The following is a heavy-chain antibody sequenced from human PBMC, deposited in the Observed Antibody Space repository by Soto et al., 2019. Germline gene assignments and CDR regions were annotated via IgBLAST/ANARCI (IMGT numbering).Heavy chain of an antibody. J-gene: IGHJ5*01. V-gene: IGHV3-9*01. D-gene: IGHD5-18*01. CDR3: AKDKNAGHSYGWFYFDC. Sequence: KGLEWVSGISWNSGSIGYADSVEGRFTISRDNAKNSLFLHLNSLRAEDTALYYCAKDKNAGHSYGWFYFDCWGQGTLVTVSS. CDR2: ISWNSGSI.